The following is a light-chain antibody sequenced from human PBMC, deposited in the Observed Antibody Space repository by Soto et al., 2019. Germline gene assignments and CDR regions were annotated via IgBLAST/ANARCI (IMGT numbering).Light chain of an antibody. CDR1: QSINTW. J-gene: IGKJ2*01. V-gene: IGKV1-5*01. CDR3: QQYNSDPVT. CDR2: DAS. Sequence: DLPMTQSPSTLSAAVGDRVTITCRASQSINTWVAWHQVKPGRAPKALIYDASTLGSGVPSRFSGSGSGTEFTLTFSGLQPDDSATYYWQQYNSDPVTFGQGTKLEIK.